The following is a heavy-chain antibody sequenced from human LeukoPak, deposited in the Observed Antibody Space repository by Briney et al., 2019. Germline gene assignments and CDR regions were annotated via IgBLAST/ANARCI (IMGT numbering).Heavy chain of an antibody. D-gene: IGHD3-10*01. CDR1: GFTFSSYR. Sequence: GGCLRLSCAASGFTFSSYRMHWVRQAPGKGLVWVSRINSDGSSTSYADSVKGRFTISRDNAKNTLYLQMNSLRAEDTAVYYCARASVRDAFDIWGQGTMVTVSS. CDR2: INSDGSST. J-gene: IGHJ3*02. CDR3: ARASVRDAFDI. V-gene: IGHV3-74*01.